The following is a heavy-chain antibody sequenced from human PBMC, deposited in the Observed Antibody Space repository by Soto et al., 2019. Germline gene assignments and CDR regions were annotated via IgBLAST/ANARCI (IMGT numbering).Heavy chain of an antibody. CDR2: IYYSGST. D-gene: IGHD2-2*01. CDR1: GGSISSYY. Sequence: QVQLQESGPGLVKPSETLSLTCTVSGGSISSYYWSWIRQPPGKGLEWIGYIYYSGSTNYNHALKSRVTISVDTSKNQFSLKLSSVTAADTAVYYCARGRGGWFINQLLDAFDIWGQGTMVTVSS. J-gene: IGHJ3*02. CDR3: ARGRGGWFINQLLDAFDI. V-gene: IGHV4-59*01.